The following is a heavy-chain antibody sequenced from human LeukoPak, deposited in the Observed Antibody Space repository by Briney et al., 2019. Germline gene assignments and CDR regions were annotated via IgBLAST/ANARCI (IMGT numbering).Heavy chain of an antibody. CDR1: GFTFSSYS. D-gene: IGHD5-18*01. Sequence: GGSLRLSCAASGFTFSSYSMTWVRQAPGKGLEWVSSISSSSSYIYYADSVKGRFTISRDNAKNSLYLQMNSLRAEDTAVYYCARELRGIQLWYFDYWGQGTLVTVSS. CDR3: ARELRGIQLWYFDY. J-gene: IGHJ4*02. V-gene: IGHV3-21*01. CDR2: ISSSSSYI.